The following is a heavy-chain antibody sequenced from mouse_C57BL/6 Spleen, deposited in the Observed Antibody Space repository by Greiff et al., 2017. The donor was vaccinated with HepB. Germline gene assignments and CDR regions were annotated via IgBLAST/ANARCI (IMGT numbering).Heavy chain of an antibody. Sequence: EVNVVESGGDLVKPGGSLKLSCAASGFTFSSYGMSWVRQTPDKRLEWVATISSGGSYTYYPDSVKGRFTISRDNAKNTLYLQMSSLKSEDTAMYYCARRELGRFAYWGQGTLVTVSA. V-gene: IGHV5-6*02. CDR1: GFTFSSYG. CDR2: ISSGGSYT. CDR3: ARRELGRFAY. J-gene: IGHJ3*01. D-gene: IGHD4-1*01.